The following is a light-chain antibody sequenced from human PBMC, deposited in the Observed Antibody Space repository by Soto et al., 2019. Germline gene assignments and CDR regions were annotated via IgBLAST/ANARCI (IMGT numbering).Light chain of an antibody. CDR3: QQYNNWPQT. V-gene: IGKV3-15*01. CDR1: QSLRSS. CDR2: DAS. J-gene: IGKJ1*01. Sequence: EFVLTQSPGTLSFSPGGRSNLSCRASQSLRSSLAWYQQKPGQAPRLLIYDASTRATGIPARFSGSGSGTDFTLTISGLQSEDFAVYYCQQYNNWPQTFGQGTKVDIK.